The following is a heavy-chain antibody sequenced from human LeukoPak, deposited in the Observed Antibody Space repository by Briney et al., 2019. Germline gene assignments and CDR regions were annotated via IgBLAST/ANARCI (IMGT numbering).Heavy chain of an antibody. Sequence: GGSLRLSCAASGFTFRNYEMNWARQAPGKGLEEVAYISSSGSTIYYAASVKGRFTVSRDNAKTSLYLQMTSLRAEDTAVYYCARDHRGYGWFDLWGQGTLVTVSS. CDR3: ARDHRGYGWFDL. CDR1: GFTFRNYE. CDR2: ISSSGSTI. D-gene: IGHD2-15*01. J-gene: IGHJ5*02. V-gene: IGHV3-48*03.